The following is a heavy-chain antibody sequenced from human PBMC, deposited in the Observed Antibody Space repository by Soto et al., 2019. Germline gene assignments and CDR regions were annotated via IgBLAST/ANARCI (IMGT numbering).Heavy chain of an antibody. CDR3: ARGGIAVAGLIGWCDP. J-gene: IGHJ5*02. V-gene: IGHV1-69*01. CDR2: IIPIFGTA. Sequence: QVQLVQSGAEVKKPGSSVKVSCKASGGTFSSYAISWVRQAPGQGLERMGGIIPIFGTANYAQKFQGRVTITADESTSTAYRGRSSLRSADTAVYYCARGGIAVAGLIGWCDPWGKGTLVTVSS. CDR1: GGTFSSYA. D-gene: IGHD6-19*01.